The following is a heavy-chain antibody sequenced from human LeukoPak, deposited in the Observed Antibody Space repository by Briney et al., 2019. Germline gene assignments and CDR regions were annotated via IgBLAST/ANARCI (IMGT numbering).Heavy chain of an antibody. D-gene: IGHD6-13*01. J-gene: IGHJ3*02. CDR2: IWCDGSNK. Sequence: GGSLRLSCAASGFTFSSYGMHWVRQAPGKGLEWVAVIWCDGSNKYYADSVKGRFTISRDNSKNTLYLQMNSLRAEDTAVYYCAKIAGTRGDAFDIWGQGTMVTVSS. V-gene: IGHV3-33*06. CDR1: GFTFSSYG. CDR3: AKIAGTRGDAFDI.